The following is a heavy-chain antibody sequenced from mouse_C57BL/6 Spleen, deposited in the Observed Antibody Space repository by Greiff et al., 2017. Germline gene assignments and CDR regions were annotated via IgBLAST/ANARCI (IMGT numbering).Heavy chain of an antibody. CDR3: ASTVVATEDY. D-gene: IGHD1-1*01. CDR2: IDPSDSYT. CDR1: GYTFTSYW. J-gene: IGHJ2*01. V-gene: IGHV1-59*01. Sequence: VQLQQPGAELVRPGTSVKLSCKASGYTFTSYWMHWVKQRPGQGLEWIGVIDPSDSYTNYNQKFKGKATLTVDTSSSTAYMQLSSLTSEDSAVYYCASTVVATEDYWGQGTTLTVSS.